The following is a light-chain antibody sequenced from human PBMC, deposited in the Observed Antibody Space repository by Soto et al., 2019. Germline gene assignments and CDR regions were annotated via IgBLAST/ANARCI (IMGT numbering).Light chain of an antibody. V-gene: IGKV1-39*01. CDR1: QSICSY. Sequence: DIQMTQSPSSLSASVGDRVTITCRAIQSICSYLNWYPQKPGKAPKLLIYAASSLPSGVPSRFSGSGSGTEFALTIRCLQTEDFATYFCQQSYSTLALTCGGGTKVEIK. CDR3: QQSYSTLALT. J-gene: IGKJ4*01. CDR2: AAS.